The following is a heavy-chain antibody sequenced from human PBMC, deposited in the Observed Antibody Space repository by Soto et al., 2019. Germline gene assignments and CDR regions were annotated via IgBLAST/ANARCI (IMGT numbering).Heavy chain of an antibody. J-gene: IGHJ6*02. CDR2: IYYSGST. CDR1: GGSISSSSYY. D-gene: IGHD2-2*01. V-gene: IGHV4-39*07. CDR3: ARVRYGKTAVVVVPAARGHYYGMDV. Sequence: SETLSLTCTVSGGSISSSSYYWGWIRQPPGKGLEWIGSIYYSGSTYYNPSLKSRVTISVDTSKNQFSLKLSSVTAADTAVYYCARVRYGKTAVVVVPAARGHYYGMDVWGQGTTVTVSS.